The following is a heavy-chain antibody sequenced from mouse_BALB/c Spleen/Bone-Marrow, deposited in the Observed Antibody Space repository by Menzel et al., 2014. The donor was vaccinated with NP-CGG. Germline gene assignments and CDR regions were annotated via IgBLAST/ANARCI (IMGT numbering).Heavy chain of an antibody. V-gene: IGHV5-12*02. CDR1: GFTFSDYY. CDR3: ARQLAYAMDY. J-gene: IGHJ4*01. Sequence: EVKLMESGGGLVQPGGSLKLSCATSGFTFSDYYMYWFRQTPEKRLEWVAYITKGGGSTYYPDIVKGRFTISRDNAKNTLYLQMSRLKSEDTAMYYCARQLAYAMDYWGQGTSVTVSS. CDR2: ITKGGGST. D-gene: IGHD4-1*01.